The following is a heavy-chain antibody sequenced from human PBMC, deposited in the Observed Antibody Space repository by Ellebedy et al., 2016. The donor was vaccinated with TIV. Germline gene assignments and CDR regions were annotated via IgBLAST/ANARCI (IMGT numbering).Heavy chain of an antibody. CDR1: GFTFSSYS. CDR2: ISGSGDNI. D-gene: IGHD5-24*01. CDR3: AKGPTRGY. V-gene: IGHV3-23*01. Sequence: GGSLRLSCAASGFTFSSYSIDWVRQAPGKGLEWVSVISGSGDNIHYADSVKGRFTISRDIPKNTWYLQMNSLRADDTAVYYCAKGPTRGYWGQGTLVTVSS. J-gene: IGHJ4*02.